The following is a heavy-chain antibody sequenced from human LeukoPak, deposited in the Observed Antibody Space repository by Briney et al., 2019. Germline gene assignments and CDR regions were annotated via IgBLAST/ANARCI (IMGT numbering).Heavy chain of an antibody. CDR3: ARALGGSGYPLDY. D-gene: IGHD3-22*01. Sequence: HPGGSLRLSCAASRFTFSSYTMNWVRQAPGKGLEWVSYISGSSSTIYYADSVKGRFAISRDNAKNSLFLQMNSLRAEDTAVYYCARALGGSGYPLDYWGQGTLVTVSS. J-gene: IGHJ4*02. CDR2: ISGSSSTI. V-gene: IGHV3-48*04. CDR1: RFTFSSYT.